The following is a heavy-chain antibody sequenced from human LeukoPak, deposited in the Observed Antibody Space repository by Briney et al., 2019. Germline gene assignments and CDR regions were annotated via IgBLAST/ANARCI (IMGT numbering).Heavy chain of an antibody. J-gene: IGHJ6*02. D-gene: IGHD2-8*01. V-gene: IGHV4-39*01. CDR1: GGSISSSSYH. CDR3: LSGVSAIGYYHYGMDV. Sequence: SETLSLTCTVSGGSISSSSYHWGWIRQPPGKGLEWIGSIYYSGSTYYNPSLKSRVTISVDTSKNQFSLKLSSVTAADTAVYYCLSGVSAIGYYHYGMDVWGQGTTVTVSS. CDR2: IYYSGST.